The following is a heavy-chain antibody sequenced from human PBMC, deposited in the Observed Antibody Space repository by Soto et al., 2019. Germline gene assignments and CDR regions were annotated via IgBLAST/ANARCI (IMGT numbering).Heavy chain of an antibody. V-gene: IGHV4-4*02. D-gene: IGHD6-13*01. CDR2: IYHSGST. CDR3: ARAPYSSSWFDLDY. Sequence: QVQLQESGPGLVKPSGTLSLTCAVSGGSISSSNWWSWVRQPPGKGLEWIGEIYHSGSTNYNPSLKSRVTISVDKSKNQFSLKLGSVTAADTGVYYWARAPYSSSWFDLDYWGQGTLVTVSS. CDR1: GGSISSSNW. J-gene: IGHJ4*02.